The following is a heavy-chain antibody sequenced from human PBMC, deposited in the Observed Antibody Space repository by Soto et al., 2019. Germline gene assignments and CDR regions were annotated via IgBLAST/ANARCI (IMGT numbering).Heavy chain of an antibody. J-gene: IGHJ2*01. Sequence: QVQLQQWGAGLLKPSETLSLTCAVYGGSFSGYYWSWIRQPPGKGLEWIGEINHSGSTNYNPSLKLRVTIAVDTSKNQFSLKLSSVTSADTAVYYCARGYAGYSSGRNSYFDLWGRGTLVTVSS. CDR1: GGSFSGYY. CDR2: INHSGST. D-gene: IGHD6-19*01. V-gene: IGHV4-34*01. CDR3: ARGYAGYSSGRNSYFDL.